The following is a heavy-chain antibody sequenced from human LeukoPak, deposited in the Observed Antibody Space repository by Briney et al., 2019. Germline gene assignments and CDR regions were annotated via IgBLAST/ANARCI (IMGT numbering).Heavy chain of an antibody. CDR2: INAGNGNT. CDR3: ARVKVLLWFGELFDDAFDI. V-gene: IGHV1-3*01. J-gene: IGHJ3*02. CDR1: GYTFTSYA. D-gene: IGHD3-10*01. Sequence: ASVKVSCKASGYTFTSYAMHWVRQAPGQRLEWMGRINAGNGNTKYSQKFQGRVTITRDTSASTAYMELNSLRSEDTAVYYCARVKVLLWFGELFDDAFDIWGQGTMVTVSS.